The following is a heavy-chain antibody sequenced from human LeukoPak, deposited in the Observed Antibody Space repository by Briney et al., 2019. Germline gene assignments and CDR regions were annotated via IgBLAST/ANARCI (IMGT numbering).Heavy chain of an antibody. CDR2: IYSSENT. CDR1: GGSVSSYY. J-gene: IGHJ2*01. V-gene: IGHV4-4*09. CDR3: ARFHSGPSGWYVLWYFDL. Sequence: SSETLSLTCTVSGGSVSSYYWSWIRQPPGKGLEWIGYIYSSENTKYNSSLESRVTMSVYTSKNQFFLKLSSVTAADTAVYYCARFHSGPSGWYVLWYFDLWGRGTLVTVSS. D-gene: IGHD6-19*01.